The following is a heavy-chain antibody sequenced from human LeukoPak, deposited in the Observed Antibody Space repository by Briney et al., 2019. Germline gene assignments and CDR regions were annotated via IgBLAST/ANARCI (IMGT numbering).Heavy chain of an antibody. J-gene: IGHJ4*02. CDR1: GFTFSSYW. V-gene: IGHV3-74*01. D-gene: IGHD1-26*01. CDR3: ARDKIVGPTTLDY. Sequence: GGSLRLSCAASGFTFSSYWMHWVRQAPGKGLVWVSRINSDGSSTSYADSVKGRFTISRDNAKNSLYLQMNSLRADDTAIYYCARDKIVGPTTLDYWGQGTLVTVSS. CDR2: INSDGSST.